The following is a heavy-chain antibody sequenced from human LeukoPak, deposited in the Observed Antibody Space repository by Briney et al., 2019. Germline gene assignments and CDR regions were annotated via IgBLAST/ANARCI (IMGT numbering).Heavy chain of an antibody. CDR2: INTDGSTT. V-gene: IGHV3-74*01. CDR3: ATLTTGLFDY. J-gene: IGHJ4*02. D-gene: IGHD1-1*01. CDR1: GFTFSSYW. Sequence: HTGGSLRLSCAASGFTFSSYWIHWVRQAPGKGLVWVSRINTDGSTTNYADSVKGRFTISRDNAKNSLYLQMNSLRAEDTAVYYCATLTTGLFDYWGQGTLVTVSS.